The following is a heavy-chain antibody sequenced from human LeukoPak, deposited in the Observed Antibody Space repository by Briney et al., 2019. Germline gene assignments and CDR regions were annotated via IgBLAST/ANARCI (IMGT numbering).Heavy chain of an antibody. J-gene: IGHJ6*04. Sequence: ASVKVSCTASGFTFSSYAISWVRQAPGQGLEWMAGIIHIFGTAYYAQKFQGRVTITADESTSTAYMELSSLRSEDTAVYYCARAGVVVVPAAMILGGYYYGMDVWGKGTTVTVSS. CDR3: ARAGVVVVPAAMILGGYYYGMDV. D-gene: IGHD2-2*01. CDR2: IIHIFGTA. V-gene: IGHV1-69*13. CDR1: GFTFSSYA.